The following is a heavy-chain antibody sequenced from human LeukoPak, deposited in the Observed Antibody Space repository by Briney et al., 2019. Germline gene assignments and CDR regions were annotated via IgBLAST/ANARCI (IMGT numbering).Heavy chain of an antibody. CDR3: ARSGYAFGADAFDI. D-gene: IGHD3-16*01. CDR1: GGSISSSSYY. CDR2: VYYSGST. V-gene: IGHV4-61*05. J-gene: IGHJ3*02. Sequence: SETLSLTCTVSGGSISSSSYYWAWIRQPPGKGLEWIGYVYYSGSTQYNPSLQSRVTISVGTSKKQFSLRLSSVTAADTAVYFCARSGYAFGADAFDIWGQGTTVAVS.